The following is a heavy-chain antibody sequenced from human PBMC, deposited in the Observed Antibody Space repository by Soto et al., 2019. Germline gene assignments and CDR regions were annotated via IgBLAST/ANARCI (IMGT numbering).Heavy chain of an antibody. CDR2: VYYTGST. D-gene: IGHD6-19*01. CDR3: ARSVAVPGAHIDY. J-gene: IGHJ4*02. Sequence: SETLCVSSSVSGGSSGGSCWSWILQSPGRGLEWLGYVYYTGSTNYSPSLRSRVSISVDTSKNEFSLRLSFVTAADTAVYFCARSVAVPGAHIDYWRKRTQVTVSS. CDR1: GGSSGGSC. V-gene: IGHV4-59*01.